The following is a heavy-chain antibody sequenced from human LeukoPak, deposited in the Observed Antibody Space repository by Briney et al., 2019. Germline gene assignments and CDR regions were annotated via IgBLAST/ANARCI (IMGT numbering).Heavy chain of an antibody. V-gene: IGHV1-69*01. CDR3: ARDLSYDFWSGYQQLNWFDP. J-gene: IGHJ5*02. CDR1: GGTFSSYA. Sequence: SVKVSCKASGGTFSSYAISWVRQAPGQGLEWMGGIIPIFGTANYAQKFQGRVTITADESTSTAYMELSSLRSEDTAVYYCARDLSYDFWSGYQQLNWFDPWGQGTLVTVSS. CDR2: IIPIFGTA. D-gene: IGHD3-3*01.